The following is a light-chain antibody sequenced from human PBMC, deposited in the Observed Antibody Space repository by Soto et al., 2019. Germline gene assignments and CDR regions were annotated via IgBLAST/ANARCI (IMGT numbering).Light chain of an antibody. V-gene: IGLV2-14*01. CDR2: EVT. Sequence: QSALTQPASVSGSPGQSITISCTGTSSDVGHYDYVSWYQQHPGKVPKLIISEVTTRPSGVSDRFSGSKSGNTASLTISRLQAEDEAHYYSSSYTTAYTQVFGGGTKLTVL. CDR1: SSDVGHYDY. J-gene: IGLJ3*02. CDR3: SSYTTAYTQV.